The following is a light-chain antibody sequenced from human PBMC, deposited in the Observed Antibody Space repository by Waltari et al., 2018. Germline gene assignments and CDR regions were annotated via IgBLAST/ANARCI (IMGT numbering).Light chain of an antibody. Sequence: DIVMTQSPDSLAVSLGERATINCKSSQSVLSSSNNKNYLGWYQQKTGQPPKLLISWASTRESVVPDRFSGSGSGTDFTLTISSLQAEDVAVYYCQQCYSFPYTFGQGTKLEIK. CDR1: QSVLSSSNNKNY. J-gene: IGKJ2*01. CDR3: QQCYSFPYT. CDR2: WAS. V-gene: IGKV4-1*01.